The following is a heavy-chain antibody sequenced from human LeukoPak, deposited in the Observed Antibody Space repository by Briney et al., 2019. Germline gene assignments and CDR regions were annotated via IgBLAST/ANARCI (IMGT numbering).Heavy chain of an antibody. Sequence: SETLSLTCTVSGGSISSYYWTWIRQLPGKGLEWIGYLDYSGSTKYNPSLKSRVTISVDTSKNQFSLKLSSVTAADTAVYYCARRHVQYTSSSDPYYFDYWGQGTLATVFS. D-gene: IGHD6-6*01. V-gene: IGHV4-59*01. CDR3: ARRHVQYTSSSDPYYFDY. CDR1: GGSISSYY. CDR2: LDYSGST. J-gene: IGHJ4*02.